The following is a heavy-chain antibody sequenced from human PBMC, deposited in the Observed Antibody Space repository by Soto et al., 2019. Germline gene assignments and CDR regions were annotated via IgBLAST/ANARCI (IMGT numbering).Heavy chain of an antibody. CDR2: IRSKAYGGTT. D-gene: IGHD3-3*01. J-gene: IGHJ6*04. CDR1: GFTFGDYA. CDR3: TRSPYDFWSGYNPTYYYYHGMDV. Sequence: SLRLSCTALGFTFGDYAMSWVRQAPGKGREWVGFIRSKAYGGTTEYAASVKGRFTISRDDSKSIAYLQMNRLKTEDSAVYYCTRSPYDFWSGYNPTYYYYHGMDVWGEGTTGNVSS. V-gene: IGHV3-49*04.